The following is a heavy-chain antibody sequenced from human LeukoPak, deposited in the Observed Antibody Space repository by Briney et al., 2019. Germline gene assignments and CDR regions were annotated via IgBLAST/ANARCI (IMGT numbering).Heavy chain of an antibody. J-gene: IGHJ5*02. CDR3: AKDFGYCSGGSCHWFDP. D-gene: IGHD2-15*01. V-gene: IGHV3-30*18. CDR1: GFTFSSYG. CDR2: ISYDGSNK. Sequence: PGGSLRLSCAASGFTFSSYGMHWVRQAPGKGLEWVAVISYDGSNKYYADSVKGRFTISRDNSKNTLYLQMNSLRAEDTAVYYCAKDFGYCSGGSCHWFDPWGQGTLVTVSS.